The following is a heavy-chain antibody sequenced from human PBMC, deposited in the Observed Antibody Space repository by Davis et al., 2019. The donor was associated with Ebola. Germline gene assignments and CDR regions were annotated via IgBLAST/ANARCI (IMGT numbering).Heavy chain of an antibody. CDR3: AKDPGGHTSESDY. CDR1: GLTFSRYG. CDR2: IWYDGRNA. V-gene: IGHV3-30*02. D-gene: IGHD1-26*01. J-gene: IGHJ4*02. Sequence: GESLKISCVASGLTFSRYGMHWVRQTPGKGLEWVAFIWYDGRNAHYIDSVKGRFTISRDNSKNTLYLQMNSLRLQDTAIYYCAKDPGGHTSESDYWGQGTLVTVSS.